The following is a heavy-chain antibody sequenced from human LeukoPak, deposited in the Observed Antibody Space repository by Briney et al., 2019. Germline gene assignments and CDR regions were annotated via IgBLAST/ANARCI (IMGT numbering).Heavy chain of an antibody. CDR2: ISGSGGST. D-gene: IGHD4-11*01. J-gene: IGHJ6*02. CDR1: GFTFSSYA. V-gene: IGHV3-23*01. CDR3: ARRKPDLMTTDYYGMDV. Sequence: PGGSLRLSCAASGFTFSSYAMSWVRQAPGKGLEWVSAISGSGGSTYYADSVKGRFTISRDNSKNTLYLQMNSLRAEDTAVYYCARRKPDLMTTDYYGMDVWGQGTTVTVSS.